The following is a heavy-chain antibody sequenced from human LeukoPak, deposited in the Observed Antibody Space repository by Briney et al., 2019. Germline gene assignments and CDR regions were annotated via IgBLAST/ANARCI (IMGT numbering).Heavy chain of an antibody. V-gene: IGHV3-30-3*01. CDR1: GFTFSSYA. CDR2: ISYDGSNK. Sequence: GGSLRLSCAASGFTFSSYAMHWVRQAPGKRLEWVAVISYDGSNKYYADSVKGRFTISRDNSKNTLYLQMNSLRAEDTAVYYCAKDGFDYYDSSGYYYFNYWGQGTLVTVSS. D-gene: IGHD3-22*01. J-gene: IGHJ4*02. CDR3: AKDGFDYYDSSGYYYFNY.